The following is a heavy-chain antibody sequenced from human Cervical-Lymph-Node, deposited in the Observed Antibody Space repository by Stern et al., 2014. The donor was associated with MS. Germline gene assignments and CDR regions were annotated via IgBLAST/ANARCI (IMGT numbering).Heavy chain of an antibody. CDR1: GFSLSSVGVG. CDR3: AHSLGAFGMDV. J-gene: IGHJ6*02. Sequence: QITLKESGPTLVKPTQTITLTCTFSGFSLSSVGVGVGWVRQPPGKALEWLGLLYWDDDKRYRPSLKNRLNITKDTSKNQVFLSITHVDPVDTGTYYCAHSLGAFGMDVWGQGTTVTVSS. V-gene: IGHV2-5*02. CDR2: LYWDDDK.